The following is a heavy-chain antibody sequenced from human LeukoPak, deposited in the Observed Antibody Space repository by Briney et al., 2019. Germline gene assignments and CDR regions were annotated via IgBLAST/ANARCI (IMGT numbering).Heavy chain of an antibody. CDR1: GGSINTTIAY. Sequence: SETLSLTCTVSGGSINTTIAYWGWIRQPPGKGLEWIGSISYSGSTNYNPSLKSRVTISVDTSKNQFSLKLSSVTAADTAVYYCARVPLYGSGSYFFDPWGQGTLVTVSS. D-gene: IGHD3-10*01. V-gene: IGHV4-39*07. CDR2: ISYSGST. J-gene: IGHJ5*02. CDR3: ARVPLYGSGSYFFDP.